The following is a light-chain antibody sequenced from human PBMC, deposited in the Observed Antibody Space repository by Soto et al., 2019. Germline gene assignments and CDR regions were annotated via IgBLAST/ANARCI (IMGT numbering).Light chain of an antibody. V-gene: IGKV3-20*01. CDR2: GAS. CDR3: QQYGCSPRVT. Sequence: EIVLPQSPGTLSLSPGERATLSCRASQSVSSNYLAWYQQKPGQAPRLLIYGASSRTTGIPDRFIGSGSGTDFTLTISRLEPEDFAVYYCQQYGCSPRVTFGGGTKVEIK. CDR1: QSVSSNY. J-gene: IGKJ4*01.